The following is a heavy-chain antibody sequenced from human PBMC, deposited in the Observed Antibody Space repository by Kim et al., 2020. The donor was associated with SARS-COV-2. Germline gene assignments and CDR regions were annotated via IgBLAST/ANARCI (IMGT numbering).Heavy chain of an antibody. CDR2: ISSSSSYI. CDR3: ARVGYAGYNSFDY. Sequence: GGSLRLSCAASGFTFNSYSMNWVRQAPGKGLEWVSSISSSSSYIYYADSVKGRFTISRDNAKNSLYLQMNSLRAEDTAVYYCARVGYAGYNSFDYWGQGTLVTVSS. CDR1: GFTFNSYS. J-gene: IGHJ4*02. D-gene: IGHD5-12*01. V-gene: IGHV3-21*01.